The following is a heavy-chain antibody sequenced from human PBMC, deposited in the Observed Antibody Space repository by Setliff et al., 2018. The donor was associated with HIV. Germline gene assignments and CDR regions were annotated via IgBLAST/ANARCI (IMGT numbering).Heavy chain of an antibody. Sequence: PGESLKISCKGSGYSFSSYWIGWVRQMPGKGLEWMGIIYPGDSDTRYSPSFQGQVTISADKSISTAYLQCNSLKASDTAMYYCARLGGICSGGSCTALAYTMDVWGQGTTVTVSS. J-gene: IGHJ6*02. CDR2: IYPGDSDT. CDR1: GYSFSSYW. V-gene: IGHV5-51*01. D-gene: IGHD2-15*01. CDR3: ARLGGICSGGSCTALAYTMDV.